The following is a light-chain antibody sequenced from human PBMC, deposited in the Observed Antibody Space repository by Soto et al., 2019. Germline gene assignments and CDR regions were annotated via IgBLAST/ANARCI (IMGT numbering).Light chain of an antibody. CDR2: DAS. Sequence: EIVLTQSPATLSLSPGERATLSCRASQSVSGYLAWYQQKPGQAPSLLIYDASNRATGVPARCSGSGSGTDFTLTISSLEPEDFALYYCQQRVTFGPGTKVDIK. J-gene: IGKJ3*01. CDR3: QQRVT. CDR1: QSVSGY. V-gene: IGKV3-11*01.